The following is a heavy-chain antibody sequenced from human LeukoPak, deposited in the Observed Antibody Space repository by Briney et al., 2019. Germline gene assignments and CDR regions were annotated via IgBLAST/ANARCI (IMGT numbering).Heavy chain of an antibody. D-gene: IGHD5-18*01. CDR1: GFTFNNYA. Sequence: AGGSLRLSCAASGFTFNNYAMSWVRQAPGKGLEWVSGISDSGRATYYTDSVRGRCTISRDNSKNTVYLQMSNLRAEDTAVYFCARHDSFIPYRGPGSLVTVSS. J-gene: IGHJ4*02. CDR3: ARHDSFIPY. V-gene: IGHV3-23*01. CDR2: ISDSGRAT.